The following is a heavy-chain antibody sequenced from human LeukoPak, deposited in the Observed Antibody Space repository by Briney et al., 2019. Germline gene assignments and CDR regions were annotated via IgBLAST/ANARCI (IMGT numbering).Heavy chain of an antibody. D-gene: IGHD6-13*01. J-gene: IGHJ4*02. CDR1: GGTFSSYA. CDR3: ARGYRSGYSSSWKLDY. V-gene: IGHV1-69*13. Sequence: SVKVSCKASGGTFSSYAISWVRQAPGQGLEWMGGIIPIFGTANYAQKFQGRVTITADESTSTAYMELSSLRAEDTAVYYCARGYRSGYSSSWKLDYWGQGTLVTVSS. CDR2: IIPIFGTA.